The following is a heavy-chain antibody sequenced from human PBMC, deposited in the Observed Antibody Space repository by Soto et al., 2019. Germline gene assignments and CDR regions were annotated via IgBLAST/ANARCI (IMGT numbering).Heavy chain of an antibody. J-gene: IGHJ3*01. CDR1: GFSFRNYD. Sequence: EGELLESGGGVVQPGRSLRLSCAASGFSFRNYDMSWVRQAPGKGLEWVSTIRVSGDKTYYADSVKGRFTISRDNSKHSMSLQTHSLRGEDTALYLCATVGSSYAPKINWDKATMVTV. V-gene: IGHV3-23*01. CDR3: ATVGSSYAPKIN. CDR2: IRVSGDKT. D-gene: IGHD2-2*01.